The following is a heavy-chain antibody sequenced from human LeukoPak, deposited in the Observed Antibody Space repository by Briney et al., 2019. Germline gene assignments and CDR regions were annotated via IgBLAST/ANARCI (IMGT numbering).Heavy chain of an antibody. V-gene: IGHV4-30-4*08. D-gene: IGHD6-6*01. CDR2: IYYSGST. J-gene: IGHJ4*02. Sequence: PSETLSLTCTVSGGSISSGDYYWSWIRQPPGKGLEWIGYIYYSGSTYYNPSLKSRVTISVDTSKNQFSLKLSSVTAADTAVYYWAREVLYSSSGKDYWGQGTLVTVSS. CDR3: AREVLYSSSGKDY. CDR1: GGSISSGDYY.